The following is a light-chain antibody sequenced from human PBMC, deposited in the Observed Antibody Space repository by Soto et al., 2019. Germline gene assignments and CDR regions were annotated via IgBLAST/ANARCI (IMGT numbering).Light chain of an antibody. V-gene: IGLV1-47*02. CDR3: ASWDDRLGAVI. Sequence: QSVLTQPPSASGTPGQRVFISCSGSSSNIGGTNYAYWYQQLPGAAPKLLMHSNNLRPSGVPERISGSKSGTSASLAISGLRSEAEAVYYCASWDDRLGAVIFGGGTKLTGL. J-gene: IGLJ2*01. CDR1: SSNIGGTNY. CDR2: SNN.